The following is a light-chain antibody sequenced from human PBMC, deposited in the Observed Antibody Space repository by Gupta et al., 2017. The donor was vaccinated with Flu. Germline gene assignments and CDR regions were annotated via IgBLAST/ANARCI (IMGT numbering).Light chain of an antibody. J-gene: IGLJ3*02. CDR3: ASRYDNREGWV. Sequence: SVRTQQPSAPRPPGQSITISCSGSSPNTGSTYLSWNHHVPGTAPRLLIYNNDQRRSGIPDRFSGSKYETSGALVNSGLLAEDEATYFCASRYDNREGWVFGGGTKLTVL. V-gene: IGLV1-47*01. CDR1: SPNTGSTY. CDR2: NND.